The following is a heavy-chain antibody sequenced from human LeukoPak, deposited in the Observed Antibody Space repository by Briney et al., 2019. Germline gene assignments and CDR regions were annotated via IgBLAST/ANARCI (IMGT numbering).Heavy chain of an antibody. CDR1: GGSVSSTTSY. V-gene: IGHV4-39*07. CDR2: ISYNGVT. CDR3: ARTTGMNRQSDS. D-gene: IGHD1-1*01. Sequence: SETLSLTCTVSGGSVSSTTSYWGWLRQPPGKGLEWIGSISYNGVTYYTPSLRSRVIISVDTSKNQFSLQLNSVAAADTAVYYCARTTGMNRQSDSWGQGTLVAVSS. J-gene: IGHJ4*02.